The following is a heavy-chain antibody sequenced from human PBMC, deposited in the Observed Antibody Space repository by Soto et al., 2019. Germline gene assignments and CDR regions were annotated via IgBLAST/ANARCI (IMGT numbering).Heavy chain of an antibody. V-gene: IGHV4-59*08. CDR1: GGCISSYY. J-gene: IGHJ4*02. Sequence: SETLSLTCTVSGGCISSYYWSWIRQPPGKGLEWIGYIYYSGSTNYNPSLKSRVTISVDTSKNQFSLKLSSVTAADTAVYYCGRHHDSWGQGTVVTDSS. CDR2: IYYSGST. CDR3: GRHHDS.